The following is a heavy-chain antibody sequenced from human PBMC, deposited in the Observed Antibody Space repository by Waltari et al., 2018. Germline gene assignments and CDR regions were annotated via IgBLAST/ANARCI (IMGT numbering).Heavy chain of an antibody. CDR1: VFTFSDFT. CDR2: IRSKANNYAT. D-gene: IGHD3-10*01. Sequence: EVHLVESGGGLVQPGGSLKLSCAASVFTFSDFTMYWVRQASGKGLEWVGHIRSKANNYATGNAASVKGRFTVSRDDSKNTAYLQMNSLRTEDTAIYYCTNFMSGWGQGTTVTVSS. J-gene: IGHJ6*02. CDR3: TNFMSG. V-gene: IGHV3-73*02.